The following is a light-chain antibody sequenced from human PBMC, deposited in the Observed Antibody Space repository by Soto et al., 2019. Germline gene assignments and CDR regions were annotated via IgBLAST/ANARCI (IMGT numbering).Light chain of an antibody. CDR2: DVS. CDR1: SADIGDYDY. Sequence: QSALTQPASVSGSPGQSITISCIGTSADIGDYDYVSWYQHHPLKAPKVIIYDVSNRPSGISYRFSGTKSANTASLTVSGLQAEDEADYYCCSYTRSGTLIFGTGTKLTVL. J-gene: IGLJ1*01. V-gene: IGLV2-14*03. CDR3: CSYTRSGTLI.